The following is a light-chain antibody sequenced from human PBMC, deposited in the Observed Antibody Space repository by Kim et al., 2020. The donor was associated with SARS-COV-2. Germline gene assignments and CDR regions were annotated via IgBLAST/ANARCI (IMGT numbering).Light chain of an antibody. V-gene: IGKV4-1*01. Sequence: DIVMTQSPDSLAVPLGERATINCKSSQSILSRSNNKNYLAWYQQKPGQPPKLLIYWASARESGVRDRFSGSGSGTDFTLTISSLQAEDVAVYYCQQYYSTPPTFGQGTRLEIK. CDR1: QSILSRSNNKNY. CDR2: WAS. J-gene: IGKJ5*01. CDR3: QQYYSTPPT.